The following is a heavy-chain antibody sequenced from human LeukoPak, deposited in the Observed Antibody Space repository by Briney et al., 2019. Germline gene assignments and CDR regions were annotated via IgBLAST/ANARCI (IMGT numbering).Heavy chain of an antibody. Sequence: ASVKVSCKASGYTFTAYGISWVRQAPGQGLEWMGWISGYNGDTKYAQRLEGRVTMTTDTATTTAFIDLRRLRSADTAVYFCATSTGGYSDLYFHYWGQGTLVSVSS. D-gene: IGHD3-22*01. J-gene: IGHJ4*02. V-gene: IGHV1-18*01. CDR2: ISGYNGDT. CDR3: ATSTGGYSDLYFHY. CDR1: GYTFTAYG.